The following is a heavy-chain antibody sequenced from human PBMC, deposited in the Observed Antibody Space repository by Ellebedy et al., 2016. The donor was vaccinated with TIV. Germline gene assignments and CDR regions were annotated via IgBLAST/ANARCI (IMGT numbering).Heavy chain of an antibody. V-gene: IGHV3-7*01. J-gene: IGHJ5*02. D-gene: IGHD6-19*01. CDR1: GFTFRRHW. CDR3: ARDVWGGGWA. Sequence: PGGSLRLSCEASGFTFRRHWISWFRLAPGTGLEWVANIKQDGSEKYYVDSVTVRFTISRDNAKNSVYLQLSSLGAEYTAVYYCARDVWGGGWAWGQGTPVTVSS. CDR2: IKQDGSEK.